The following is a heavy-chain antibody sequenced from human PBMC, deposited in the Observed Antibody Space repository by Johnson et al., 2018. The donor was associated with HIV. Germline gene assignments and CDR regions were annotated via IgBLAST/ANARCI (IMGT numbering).Heavy chain of an antibody. Sequence: VQPVESGGGEVRPGGSLRPSCAASGFTVSSNYMSWVRQAPGQRLEWVSVIYVCGSTSYEDPVKCRFTLSRANAKNSLYLQMNSLRAEDTAVYYCAGGMITVTNHDAFDIWGQGTMVTVSS. CDR3: AGGMITVTNHDAFDI. J-gene: IGHJ3*02. D-gene: IGHD4-17*01. CDR1: GFTVSSNY. CDR2: IYVCGST. V-gene: IGHV3-66*01.